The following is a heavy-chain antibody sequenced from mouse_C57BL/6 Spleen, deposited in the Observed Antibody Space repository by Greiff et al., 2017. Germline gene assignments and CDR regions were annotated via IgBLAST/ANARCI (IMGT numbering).Heavy chain of an antibody. J-gene: IGHJ1*03. CDR3: ARAPYYYGSSLWYVDV. Sequence: EVKLVESEGGLVQPGSSMKLSCTASGFTFSDYYMAWVRQVPDKGLEWVANINYDGSSTYYLDSLKSRFIISRDNAKNILYLQMSSLKSEDTATYYCARAPYYYGSSLWYVDVWGTGTTVTVSS. V-gene: IGHV5-16*01. CDR2: INYDGSST. CDR1: GFTFSDYY. D-gene: IGHD1-1*01.